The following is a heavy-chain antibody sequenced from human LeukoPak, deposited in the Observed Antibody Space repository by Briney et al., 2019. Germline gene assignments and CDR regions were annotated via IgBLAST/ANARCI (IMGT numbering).Heavy chain of an antibody. V-gene: IGHV1-18*01. J-gene: IGHJ4*02. CDR3: ARQVDTTMALPDY. CDR1: GYTFTSYG. CDR2: ISAYNGHT. D-gene: IGHD5-18*01. Sequence: GASVKVSCKASGYTFTSYGIRWVRQAPGQALEWMGWISAYNGHTNYAQKFQGRVTMTTDTSTSTAYMELRSLRSGDTGVYYCARQVDTTMALPDYWGQGTLVTVSS.